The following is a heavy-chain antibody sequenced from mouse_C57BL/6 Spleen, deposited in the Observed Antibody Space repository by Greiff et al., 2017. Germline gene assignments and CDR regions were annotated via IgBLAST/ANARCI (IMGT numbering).Heavy chain of an antibody. Sequence: VQLQQSGAELVKPGASVKMSCKASGYTFTSYWITWVKQRPGQGLEWIGDIYTGSGSTNYNEKFKSKATLTVETSSSTAYMKLSSLTSEYSAVYYCARSYGSSYYAMDYWGQGTSVTVSS. J-gene: IGHJ4*01. D-gene: IGHD1-1*01. CDR2: IYTGSGST. CDR3: ARSYGSSYYAMDY. V-gene: IGHV1-55*01. CDR1: GYTFTSYW.